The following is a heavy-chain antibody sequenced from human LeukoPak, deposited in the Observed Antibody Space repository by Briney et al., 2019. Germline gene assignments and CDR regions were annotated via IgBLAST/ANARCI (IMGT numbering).Heavy chain of an antibody. CDR2: SSGSSI. CDR1: GFTFSDYY. V-gene: IGHV3-11*01. J-gene: IGHJ4*02. Sequence: GGSLRLSCAASGFTFSDYYMSWIRQAPGKGQEWVSYSSGSSIYYADFVKGRFTISRDNAKNSLYLQMNSLRAEDTAVYYCAREGSSSWYVDYWGQGTLVTVSS. CDR3: AREGSSSWYVDY. D-gene: IGHD6-13*01.